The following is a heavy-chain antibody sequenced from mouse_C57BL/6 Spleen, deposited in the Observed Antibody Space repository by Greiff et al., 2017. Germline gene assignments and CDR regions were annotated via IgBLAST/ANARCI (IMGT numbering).Heavy chain of an antibody. CDR1: GYAFSSSW. J-gene: IGHJ1*03. V-gene: IGHV1-82*01. CDR3: ARRGDFDV. Sequence: QVQLKESGPELVKPGASVKISCKASGYAFSSSWMNWVKQRPGKGLEWIGRIYPGDGDTNYNGKFKGKATLTADKSSSTAYMQLSSLTSEDSAVYFCARRGDFDVWGTGTTVTVSS. CDR2: IYPGDGDT.